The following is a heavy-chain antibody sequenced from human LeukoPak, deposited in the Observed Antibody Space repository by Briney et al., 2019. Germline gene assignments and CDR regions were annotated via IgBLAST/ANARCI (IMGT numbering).Heavy chain of an antibody. Sequence: PSETLSLTCTVSGGSISSYYWSWIRQPPGKGLEWIGYIYYGGSTNYNPSLKSRVTISVDTSKNQFSLKLSSVTAADTAVYYCARGPGYSRPIDYWGQGTLVTVSS. V-gene: IGHV4-59*12. J-gene: IGHJ4*02. CDR2: IYYGGST. CDR1: GGSISSYY. D-gene: IGHD2-15*01. CDR3: ARGPGYSRPIDY.